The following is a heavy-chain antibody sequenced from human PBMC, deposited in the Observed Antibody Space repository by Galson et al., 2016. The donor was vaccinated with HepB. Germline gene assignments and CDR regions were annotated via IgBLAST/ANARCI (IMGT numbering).Heavy chain of an antibody. CDR3: ARAPSGYIYAYYFDY. V-gene: IGHV3-7*01. J-gene: IGHJ4*02. D-gene: IGHD5-18*01. CDR1: GFTFSSYW. Sequence: SLRLSCAASGFTFSSYWMNWVRQAPGKGLEWVANIKEDGSEEYYVDSVKGRFTVSRDNAKSSLYLQMNSLRAEDTAVYYCARAPSGYIYAYYFDYWGQGTLVSVSS. CDR2: IKEDGSEE.